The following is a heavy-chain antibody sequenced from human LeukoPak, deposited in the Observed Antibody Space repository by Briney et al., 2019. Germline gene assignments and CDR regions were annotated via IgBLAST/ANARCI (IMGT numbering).Heavy chain of an antibody. V-gene: IGHV1-2*02. D-gene: IGHD3-16*01. CDR2: INPNSGGT. CDR1: GYTFTGYY. Sequence: ASVKVSCKASGYTFTGYYMHWVRQAPGQGLEWMGWINPNSGGTNYAQKFQGRVTMTRDTSISTAYMELSRLRSDDTAVSYCARSLEVALIGGMDVWGQGTTVTVSS. J-gene: IGHJ6*02. CDR3: ARSLEVALIGGMDV.